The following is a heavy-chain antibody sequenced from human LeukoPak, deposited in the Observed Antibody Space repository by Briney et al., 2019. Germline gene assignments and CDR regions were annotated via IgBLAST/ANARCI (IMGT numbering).Heavy chain of an antibody. D-gene: IGHD2-2*01. CDR3: ARRCSSTSCYWKGVDY. Sequence: SETLSLTCTVSGGSISSYYWSWIRQPPGKGLEWIGYIYYSGSTNYNPSLKSRVTISVDTSKNQFSLKLSSVTAADTAVYYCARRCSSTSCYWKGVDYWGQGTLVTVSS. CDR1: GGSISSYY. V-gene: IGHV4-59*12. J-gene: IGHJ4*02. CDR2: IYYSGST.